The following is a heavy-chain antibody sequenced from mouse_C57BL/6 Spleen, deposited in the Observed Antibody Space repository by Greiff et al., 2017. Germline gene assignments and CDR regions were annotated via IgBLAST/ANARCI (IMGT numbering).Heavy chain of an antibody. V-gene: IGHV1-52*01. CDR3: ARDYGSSSYYFDY. Sequence: QVQLQQPGAELVRPGSSVKLSCKASGYTFTSYWMHWVKQRPIQGLEWIGNIDPSDSEPHYNQKFKDKATLTVDKSSSTAYMQLSSLTSEDSAVDDCARDYGSSSYYFDYWGQGTTLTVSS. D-gene: IGHD1-1*01. J-gene: IGHJ2*01. CDR1: GYTFTSYW. CDR2: IDPSDSEP.